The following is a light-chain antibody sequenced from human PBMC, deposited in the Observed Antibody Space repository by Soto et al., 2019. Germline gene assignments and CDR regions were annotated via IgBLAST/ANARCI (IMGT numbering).Light chain of an antibody. J-gene: IGKJ4*01. V-gene: IGKV3-20*01. CDR1: QSVSSNY. Sequence: EIVLTQSPGTLSLSPGERATRSCRASQSVSSNYLAWYQQKPGHAPRLLIYGASSRATGIPDRFSGSGSGTDFTLTISRLEPADFAVYYCQQCGSAPLTFGGGTQVEIK. CDR3: QQCGSAPLT. CDR2: GAS.